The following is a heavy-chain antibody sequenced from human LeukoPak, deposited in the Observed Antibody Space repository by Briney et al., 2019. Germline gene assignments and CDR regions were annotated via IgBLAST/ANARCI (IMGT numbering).Heavy chain of an antibody. D-gene: IGHD6-19*01. V-gene: IGHV4-59*01. CDR1: GGSISGYC. CDR2: VCHTGST. CDR3: AREMTYTGGWGPFDY. Sequence: PSETLSLTCTVSGGSISGYCWDWIRQPPGKGLEWIGYVCHTGSTNSNPSLKSRVTLSVDTPKNQFSLRLTSVTAADTAVYFCAREMTYTGGWGPFDYWGPGALLTVSS. J-gene: IGHJ4*02.